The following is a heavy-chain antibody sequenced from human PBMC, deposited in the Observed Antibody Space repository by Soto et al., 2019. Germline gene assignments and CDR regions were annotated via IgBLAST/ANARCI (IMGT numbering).Heavy chain of an antibody. D-gene: IGHD2-2*01. CDR2: ISGSGGST. J-gene: IGHJ6*03. CDR1: GFTFSSYG. V-gene: IGHV3-23*01. CDR3: ARIVVVPAATYYYYYYMDV. Sequence: PGGSQRLSYAAAGFTFSSYGMSWVRQAPEKGLEWVSAISGSGGSTYYADSVKGRFTISRDNSKNTLYMQMNSLRAEDTAVYYCARIVVVPAATYYYYYYMDVWGKGTTVIVSS.